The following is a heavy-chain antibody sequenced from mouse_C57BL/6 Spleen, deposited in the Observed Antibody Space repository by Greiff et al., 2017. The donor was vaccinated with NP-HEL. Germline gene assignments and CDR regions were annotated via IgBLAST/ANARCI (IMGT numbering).Heavy chain of an antibody. Sequence: QVQLKESGAELVRPGASVKLSCKASGYTFTDYYINWVKQRPGQGLEWIARIYPGSGNTYYNEKFKGKATLTAEKSSSTAYMQLSSLTSEDSAVYFCAREGGYFDVWGTGTTVTVSS. CDR2: IYPGSGNT. V-gene: IGHV1-76*01. CDR1: GYTFTDYY. J-gene: IGHJ1*03. CDR3: AREGGYFDV.